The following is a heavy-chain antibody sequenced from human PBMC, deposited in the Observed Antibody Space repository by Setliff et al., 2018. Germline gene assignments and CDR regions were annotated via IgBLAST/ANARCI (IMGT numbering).Heavy chain of an antibody. V-gene: IGHV4-34*01. J-gene: IGHJ4*02. Sequence: KPSETLSLTCAVSGGSFSYYYWSWVRQSPGRGLEWIGRRGPNGSTNYNPSLGSRATISFDSSKIELSLKLASVTAADTAVYYCARPYYYDSSGYYYDYWGQGTLVTVSS. CDR2: RGPNGST. CDR3: ARPYYYDSSGYYYDY. D-gene: IGHD3-22*01. CDR1: GGSFSYYY.